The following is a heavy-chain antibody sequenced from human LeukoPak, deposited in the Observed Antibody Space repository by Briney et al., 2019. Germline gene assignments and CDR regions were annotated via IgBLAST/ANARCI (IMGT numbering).Heavy chain of an antibody. J-gene: IGHJ5*02. V-gene: IGHV3-7*01. CDR1: GFTFSSYW. Sequence: GGSKRLSCAASGFTFSSYWMSWLRQAPGKGLEWVANIKQDGSEKYYVDSVKGRFTISRDNAKNSLYLQMNSLRAEDTAVYYCARGLGPNWFDPWGQGTLVTVSS. D-gene: IGHD3-16*01. CDR2: IKQDGSEK. CDR3: ARGLGPNWFDP.